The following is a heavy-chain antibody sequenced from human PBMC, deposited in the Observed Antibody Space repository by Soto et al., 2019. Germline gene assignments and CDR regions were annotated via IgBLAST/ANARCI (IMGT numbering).Heavy chain of an antibody. V-gene: IGHV4-39*01. CDR2: IFYSGST. Sequence: PSETLSLTCTVSSGSISSTIYSWDWIRQPPGKGLEWIGSIFYSGSTYYNPSLKSRVTISVDTSKNQFSLTLTSVTAADTAVYYCARVLLSPGLPSYWFDPWGQGTLVTVSS. J-gene: IGHJ5*02. CDR3: ARVLLSPGLPSYWFDP. CDR1: SGSISSTIYS. D-gene: IGHD3-9*01.